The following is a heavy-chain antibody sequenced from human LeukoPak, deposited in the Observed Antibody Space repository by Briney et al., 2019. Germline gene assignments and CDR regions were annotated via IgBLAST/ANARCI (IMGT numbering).Heavy chain of an antibody. J-gene: IGHJ6*02. CDR2: IKSKTDGGTT. V-gene: IGHV3-15*01. CDR1: GFTFSNTW. CDR3: STDSDGGGCSYYYGMDV. D-gene: IGHD3-16*01. Sequence: GGSLRLSCAASGFTFSNTWMSWVRQAPGKGLEWVGRIKSKTDGGTTDYAAPVKGRFTISRDDSKNTLYLQMNSLKTEDTAVYYCSTDSDGGGCSYYYGMDVWGQGTTVTVSS.